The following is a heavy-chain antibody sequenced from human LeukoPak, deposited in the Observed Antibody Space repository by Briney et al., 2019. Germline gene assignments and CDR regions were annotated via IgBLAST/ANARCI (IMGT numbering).Heavy chain of an antibody. Sequence: SETLSLTCTVSGGSISSSSYSWDWIRQPPGKGLEWIAEINHRGTTHYNPSLKSRVNISADTSKNQFSLHLDSVTAADTAVYYCARSWAGMYYPFYYFDYWGQGTLVSVSS. D-gene: IGHD1-26*01. J-gene: IGHJ4*02. CDR1: GGSISSSSYS. CDR3: ARSWAGMYYPFYYFDY. CDR2: INHRGTT. V-gene: IGHV4-39*07.